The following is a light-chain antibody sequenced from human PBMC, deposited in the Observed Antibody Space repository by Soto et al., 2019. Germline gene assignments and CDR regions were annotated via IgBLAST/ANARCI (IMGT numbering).Light chain of an antibody. CDR3: KQYGSSPRT. Sequence: EIVLTQSPATLSLSPGERATLSCRASQSVSSSYFAWYQQKPGQAPRLLIYDASSRATGIPDRFSGSGSGISCTLTISRLEPEDFAVYYCKQYGSSPRTFGQGNKVEIK. J-gene: IGKJ1*01. V-gene: IGKV3-20*01. CDR2: DAS. CDR1: QSVSSSY.